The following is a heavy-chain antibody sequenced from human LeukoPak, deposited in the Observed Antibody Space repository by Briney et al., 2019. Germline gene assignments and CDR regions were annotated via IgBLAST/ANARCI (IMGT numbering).Heavy chain of an antibody. J-gene: IGHJ4*02. CDR2: IKQDGSEK. D-gene: IGHD3-22*01. CDR1: GFTFSSYW. V-gene: IGHV3-7*01. CDR3: ARGRSYDSRATNGY. Sequence: GGSLRLSCAASGFTFSSYWMSWVRQAPGKGLEWVASIKQDGSEKFYVDSVKGRFTISRDNAKNSMYLQMNSLRAEDTAVYYCARGRSYDSRATNGYWGQGTLVTVSS.